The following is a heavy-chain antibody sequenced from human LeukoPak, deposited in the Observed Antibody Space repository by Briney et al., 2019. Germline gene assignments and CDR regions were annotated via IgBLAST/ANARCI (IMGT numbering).Heavy chain of an antibody. D-gene: IGHD3-10*01. V-gene: IGHV3-7*01. CDR3: ARDRGSGFDP. J-gene: IGHJ5*02. CDR2: MRQDGSVK. Sequence: GGSLRLSCEGSGFSFSTSWMTWVRQAPGKGPEWVANMRQDGSVKNYVDSVKGRFTISRDNAKNSLYLQMNSLRLDDTAVYYCARDRGSGFDPWGQGTLVSVSS. CDR1: GFSFSTSW.